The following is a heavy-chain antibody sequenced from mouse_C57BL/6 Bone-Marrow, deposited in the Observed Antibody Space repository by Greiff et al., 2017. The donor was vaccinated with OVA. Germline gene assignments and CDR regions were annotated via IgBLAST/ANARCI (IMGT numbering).Heavy chain of an antibody. J-gene: IGHJ2*01. CDR2: IDPSDSYT. CDR1: GYTFTSYW. Sequence: QVQLQQPGAELVRPGTSVKLSCKASGYTFTSYWMHWVKQRPGQGLEWIGVIDPSDSYTNYNQKFKGKATLTVDTSSSTAYMQLSSLTSEDSAVYYCARSGTTVVATGYWGQGTTLTVSS. V-gene: IGHV1-59*01. D-gene: IGHD1-1*01. CDR3: ARSGTTVVATGY.